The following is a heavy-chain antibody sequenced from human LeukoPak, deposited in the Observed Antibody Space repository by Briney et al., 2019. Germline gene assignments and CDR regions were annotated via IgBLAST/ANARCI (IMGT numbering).Heavy chain of an antibody. Sequence: GGSLRLSCAASGFTFSSYWMHWVRQAPGKGLVWVSRIQTDGSSTNYADSVKGRFTISRDDAKNTLYLQMNSLRAEDTAVYYCTKDIAYSNLSGGPFDIWGQGTMVTVSS. D-gene: IGHD1-26*01. J-gene: IGHJ3*02. CDR3: TKDIAYSNLSGGPFDI. CDR1: GFTFSSYW. V-gene: IGHV3-74*01. CDR2: IQTDGSST.